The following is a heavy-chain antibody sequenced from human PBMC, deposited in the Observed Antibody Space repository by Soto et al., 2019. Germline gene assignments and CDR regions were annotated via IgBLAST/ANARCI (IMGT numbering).Heavy chain of an antibody. D-gene: IGHD3-16*01. CDR1: GFTFSNHA. Sequence: EVHLLESGGALVQPGGSLRLSCAASGFTFSNHAMNWVRQAPGKGLEWLSAISGNANDIYYADSVKGRFTISRDSSTNTVFLQMNSLRAEDTALYYCAKKRSGSWSMGCFDSWGQGTLVPVSS. CDR2: ISGNANDI. J-gene: IGHJ4*02. V-gene: IGHV3-23*01. CDR3: AKKRSGSWSMGCFDS.